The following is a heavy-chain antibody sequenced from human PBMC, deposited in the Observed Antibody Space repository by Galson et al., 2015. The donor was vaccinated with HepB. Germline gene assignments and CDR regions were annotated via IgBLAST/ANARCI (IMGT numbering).Heavy chain of an antibody. CDR2: INSGSTSI. CDR1: GFSFSDSA. Sequence: SLRLSCAASGFSFSDSALNWVRRAPWKGLEWVSSINSGSTSIHYADSLRGRVTISRDNTKNSPYLQMNSLQVEDTAVYYCARGGGSFGYRGQGTLVTVSS. CDR3: ARGGGSFGY. D-gene: IGHD1-26*01. J-gene: IGHJ4*02. V-gene: IGHV3-21*06.